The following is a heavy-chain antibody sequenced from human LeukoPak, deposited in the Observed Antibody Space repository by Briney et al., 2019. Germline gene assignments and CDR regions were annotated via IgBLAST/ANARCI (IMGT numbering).Heavy chain of an antibody. Sequence: QPGGSLRLSCSGSGFRFGDYALSWVRQAPGKGLEWVGFIRSKALYGTSEYAASVEGRFAISRDDSNNIVYLQMNSLKTEDTAVYFCVREAVRDYYCDFWGQGTLVTVSS. J-gene: IGHJ4*02. D-gene: IGHD3-10*02. V-gene: IGHV3-49*04. CDR2: IRSKALYGTS. CDR1: GFRFGDYA. CDR3: VREAVRDYYCDF.